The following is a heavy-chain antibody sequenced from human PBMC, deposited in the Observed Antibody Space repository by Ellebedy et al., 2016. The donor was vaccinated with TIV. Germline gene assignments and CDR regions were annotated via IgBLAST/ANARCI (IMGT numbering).Heavy chain of an antibody. D-gene: IGHD4-17*01. J-gene: IGHJ4*02. CDR2: FDLGDDEI. V-gene: IGHV1-24*01. CDR3: ATIRYGASIPDY. Sequence: ASVKVSCXVSGYTLSESTISWVRQAPGKGLEWMGNFDLGDDEIMYAQNFQDRVIMTGDTSTDTAYMELSRLRPEDTAVYYCATIRYGASIPDYWGQGTLVTVSS. CDR1: GYTLSEST.